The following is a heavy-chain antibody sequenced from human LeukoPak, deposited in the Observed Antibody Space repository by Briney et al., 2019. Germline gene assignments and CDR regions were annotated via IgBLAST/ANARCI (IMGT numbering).Heavy chain of an antibody. CDR2: INPNSGGT. J-gene: IGHJ4*02. CDR1: GYTFTGYY. D-gene: IGHD3-10*01. V-gene: IGHV1-2*02. Sequence: EASVKVSCKASGYTFTGYYMHWVRQAPGQGLEWMGWINPNSGGTNYAQKFQGRVTMTRDTSISTAYMELSRLRSDDTAVYYCARFVDYYGSGSYYNVFDYWGQGTLVTVSS. CDR3: ARFVDYYGSGSYYNVFDY.